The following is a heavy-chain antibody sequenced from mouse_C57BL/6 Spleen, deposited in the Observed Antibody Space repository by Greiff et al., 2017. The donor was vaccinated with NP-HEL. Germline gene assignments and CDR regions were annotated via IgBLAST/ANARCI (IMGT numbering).Heavy chain of an antibody. J-gene: IGHJ2*01. V-gene: IGHV1-42*01. D-gene: IGHD2-1*01. CDR2: INPSTGGT. CDR1: GYSFTGYY. CDR3: AREGNYGNYGRVDY. Sequence: VQLKQSGPELVKPGASVKISCKASGYSFTGYYMNWVKQSPEKSLEWIGEINPSTGGTTYNQKFKAKATLTVDKSSSTAYMQLKSLTSEDSAVYYCAREGNYGNYGRVDYWGQGTTLTVSS.